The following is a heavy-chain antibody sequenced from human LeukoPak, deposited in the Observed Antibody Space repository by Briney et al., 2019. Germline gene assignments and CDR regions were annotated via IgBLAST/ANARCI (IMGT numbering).Heavy chain of an antibody. D-gene: IGHD2-2*01. V-gene: IGHV1-2*02. CDR1: GYTFTSYY. J-gene: IGHJ4*02. Sequence: SVTXSCKASGYTFTSYYMHWVRQAPGEGLEWMGWINPNSGGTNYAQKFQGRVTITRDTSIRTAYMEMSRLRADETGVYYCARCRSTSCXXLDCWGQGTLVTVSS. CDR3: ARCRSTSCXXLDC. CDR2: INPNSGGT.